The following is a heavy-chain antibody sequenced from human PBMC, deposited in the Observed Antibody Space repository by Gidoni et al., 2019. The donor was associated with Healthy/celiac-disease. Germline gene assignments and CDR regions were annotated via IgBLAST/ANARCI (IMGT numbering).Heavy chain of an antibody. CDR2: IWYDGSNK. Sequence: QVQLVESGGGVVQPGRSLRLSWAASGFPFRRLGWHWVRQAPGKGLAWVAVIWYDGSNKYYADSVKGRFTISRDNSKNTLYLQMNSLRAEDTAVYYCARSFLRGGSYSNRDAFDIWGQGTMVTVSS. V-gene: IGHV3-33*01. CDR1: GFPFRRLG. CDR3: ARSFLRGGSYSNRDAFDI. J-gene: IGHJ3*02. D-gene: IGHD1-26*01.